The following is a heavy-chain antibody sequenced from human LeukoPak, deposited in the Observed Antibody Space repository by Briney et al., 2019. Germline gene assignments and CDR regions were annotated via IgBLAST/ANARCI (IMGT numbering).Heavy chain of an antibody. J-gene: IGHJ4*02. Sequence: SETLSLTCTVSGGSISSSSYYWGWIRQPPGKGLEWIGSIYYSGSTYYNPSLKSRVAISVDTSKNQFSLKLSSVTAADTAVYYCARPTVKDDILTGYYIWGQGTLVTVSS. CDR3: ARPTVKDDILTGYYI. D-gene: IGHD3-9*01. CDR1: GGSISSSSYY. V-gene: IGHV4-39*01. CDR2: IYYSGST.